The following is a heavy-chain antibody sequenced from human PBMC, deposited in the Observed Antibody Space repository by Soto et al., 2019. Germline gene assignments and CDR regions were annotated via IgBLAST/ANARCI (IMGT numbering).Heavy chain of an antibody. CDR1: GFTFSRFW. J-gene: IGHJ4*02. D-gene: IGHD3-10*01. V-gene: IGHV3-7*03. Sequence: PGGSLRLSCAASGFTFSRFWMSWVRQAPGKGLGWVANIKTDGSETHYVDSVKGRFTISRDNPKTSLFLQMNSLRVEDTAVYFCTSDRYPRFDHGSGSYPYYWGQGTPVTVSS. CDR3: TSDRYPRFDHGSGSYPYY. CDR2: IKTDGSET.